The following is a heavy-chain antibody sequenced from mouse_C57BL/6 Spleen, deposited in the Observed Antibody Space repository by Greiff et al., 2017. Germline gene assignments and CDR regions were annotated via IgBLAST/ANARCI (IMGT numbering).Heavy chain of an antibody. CDR1: GFSLSTFGMG. Sequence: ESGPGILQPSQTLSLTCSFSGFSLSTFGMGVGWIRQPSGKGLEWLAHIWWDDDKYYNPALKSRLTISKDTSKNQVFLKIANVDTADTATYYCARMRYYGSSPYFDYWGQGTTLTVSS. D-gene: IGHD1-1*01. V-gene: IGHV8-8*01. J-gene: IGHJ2*01. CDR2: IWWDDDK. CDR3: ARMRYYGSSPYFDY.